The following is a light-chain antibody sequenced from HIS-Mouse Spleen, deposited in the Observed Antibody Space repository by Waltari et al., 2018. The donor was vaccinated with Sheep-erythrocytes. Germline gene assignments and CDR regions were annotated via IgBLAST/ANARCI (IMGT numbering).Light chain of an antibody. CDR3: CSYAGSYNHV. V-gene: IGLV2-11*01. CDR1: RSDVGGYNY. J-gene: IGLJ1*01. Sequence: QSALTQPHSVSGSPGQSVTISCTGTRSDVGGYNYVSWYQQPPGKAPKLMIYDFSKRPSGVPDRVSGSKSGNTASLTISGLQAEDEADYYCCSYAGSYNHVFATGTKVTVL. CDR2: DFS.